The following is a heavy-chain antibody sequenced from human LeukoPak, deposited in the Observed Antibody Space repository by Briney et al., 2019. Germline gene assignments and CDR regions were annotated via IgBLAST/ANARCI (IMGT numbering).Heavy chain of an antibody. CDR3: ARDAFSRISIFGVVSDAFDI. CDR1: GFTFSSYW. V-gene: IGHV3-7*01. J-gene: IGHJ3*02. CDR2: IKQDGSEK. D-gene: IGHD3-3*01. Sequence: GGSLRVSCAASGFTFSSYWMTWVRQAPGKGLEWVANIKQDGSEKYYVDSVKGRFTISRDNAKNSLYLQMNSLRAEDTAVYYCARDAFSRISIFGVVSDAFDIWGQGTMVSVSS.